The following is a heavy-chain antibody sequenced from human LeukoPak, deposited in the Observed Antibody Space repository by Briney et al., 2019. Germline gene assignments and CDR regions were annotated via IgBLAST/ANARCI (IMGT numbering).Heavy chain of an antibody. V-gene: IGHV3-23*01. CDR2: FGGSGGST. Sequence: GGSLRLSCATSGFTFSSYAMSWVRQAPGKGLEWVSGFGGSGGSTHYADSVKGRFTISRDISKNTLYLQMNSLRAEDTAVYYCAKRMVNRAIDYWGQGTLVTVSS. CDR1: GFTFSSYA. D-gene: IGHD2-8*01. CDR3: AKRMVNRAIDY. J-gene: IGHJ4*02.